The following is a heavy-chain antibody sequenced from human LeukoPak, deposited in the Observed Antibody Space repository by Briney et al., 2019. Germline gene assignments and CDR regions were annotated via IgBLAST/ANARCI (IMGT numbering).Heavy chain of an antibody. Sequence: SETLSLTCTVSGGSISSSSYYWGWIRQPPGQGLEWIGSIYYSGSTYYNPSLKSRVTISVDTSKNQFSLKLSSVTAADTAVYYCARDRYSSGWYVDGFDYWGQGTLVTVSS. V-gene: IGHV4-39*07. CDR3: ARDRYSSGWYVDGFDY. D-gene: IGHD6-19*01. J-gene: IGHJ4*02. CDR1: GGSISSSSYY. CDR2: IYYSGST.